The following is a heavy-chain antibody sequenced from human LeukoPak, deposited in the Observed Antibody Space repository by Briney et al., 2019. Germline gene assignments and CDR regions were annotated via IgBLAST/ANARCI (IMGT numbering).Heavy chain of an antibody. V-gene: IGHV3-23*01. J-gene: IGHJ4*02. CDR3: ATMVTSRGTDY. CDR1: GFTFSSYA. Sequence: PGGSLRLSCAASGFTFSSYAMSWVRQAPGKGLEWVSSISGSGGSTYYADSVKGRFTISRDNSKNTLFLQMNSLRAEDTAVYYCATMVTSRGTDYWGQGTLVTVSS. CDR2: ISGSGGST. D-gene: IGHD5-18*01.